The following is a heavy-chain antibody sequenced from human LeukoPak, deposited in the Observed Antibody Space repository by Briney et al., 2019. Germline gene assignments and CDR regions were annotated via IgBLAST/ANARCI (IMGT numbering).Heavy chain of an antibody. CDR1: GGSFSGYY. J-gene: IGHJ4*02. CDR3: ARIFSSGWYWLIDY. CDR2: INHSGST. V-gene: IGHV4-34*01. Sequence: SETLSLTCAVYGGSFSGYYWSWIRQPPGKGLEWIGEINHSGSTNYNPSLKSRVTISVDTSKNQFSLKLSSVTAADTAVYYCARIFSSGWYWLIDYWGQGTLVTVSS. D-gene: IGHD6-19*01.